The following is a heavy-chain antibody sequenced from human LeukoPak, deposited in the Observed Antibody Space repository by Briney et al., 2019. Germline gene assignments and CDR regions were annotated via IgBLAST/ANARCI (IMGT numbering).Heavy chain of an antibody. D-gene: IGHD3-10*01. Sequence: SETLSLTCTVSGDSMSSYHWSWIRQPPGKGLEWIGNIYYSGSTNYNPSLQSRVTISVDTSKNQFSLKLNSVTATDTAVYYCARHYGPWGQGTLVTVSS. V-gene: IGHV4-59*08. CDR1: GDSMSSYH. CDR2: IYYSGST. CDR3: ARHYGP. J-gene: IGHJ4*02.